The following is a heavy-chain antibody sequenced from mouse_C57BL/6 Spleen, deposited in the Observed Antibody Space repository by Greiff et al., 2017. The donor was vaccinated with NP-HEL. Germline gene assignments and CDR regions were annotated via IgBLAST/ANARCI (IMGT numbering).Heavy chain of an antibody. CDR2: ISDGGSYT. Sequence: EVQVVESGGGLVKPGGSLKLSCAASGFTFSSYAMSWVRQTPEKRLEWVATISDGGSYTYYPDNVKGRFTISRDNAKNNLYLQMSHLKSEDTAMYYCARAEDYGSSYWYFDVWGTGTTVTVSS. V-gene: IGHV5-4*01. CDR3: ARAEDYGSSYWYFDV. J-gene: IGHJ1*03. CDR1: GFTFSSYA. D-gene: IGHD1-1*01.